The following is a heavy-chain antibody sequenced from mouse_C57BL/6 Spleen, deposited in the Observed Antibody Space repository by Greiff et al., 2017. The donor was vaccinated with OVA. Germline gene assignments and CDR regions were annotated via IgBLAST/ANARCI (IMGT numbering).Heavy chain of an antibody. CDR3: VTGLQVAY. CDR1: GYTFTSYW. Sequence: QVQLKQPGAELVMPGASVKLSCKASGYTFTSYWMHWVKQRPGQGLEWIGEIDPSDSYTNYNQKFKGKSTLTVDKSSSTAYMQLSSLTSEDSAVYYCVTGLQVAYWGQGTLVTVSA. CDR2: IDPSDSYT. V-gene: IGHV1-69*01. J-gene: IGHJ3*01. D-gene: IGHD2-2*01.